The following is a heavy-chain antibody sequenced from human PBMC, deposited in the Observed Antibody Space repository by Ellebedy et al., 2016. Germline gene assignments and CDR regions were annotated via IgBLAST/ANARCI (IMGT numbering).Heavy chain of an antibody. V-gene: IGHV3-21*01. CDR1: GFTLSDYS. CDR3: RQGHYADL. Sequence: GESLKISXAASGFTLSDYSMNWVRQAPGKGLEWVSSITSSSSYIFYADSVKGRFTISRDNAKNSVYLRMNNLRVEDTAVYYCRQGHYADLWGQGTLVTVSS. J-gene: IGHJ4*02. CDR2: ITSSSSYI. D-gene: IGHD4-17*01.